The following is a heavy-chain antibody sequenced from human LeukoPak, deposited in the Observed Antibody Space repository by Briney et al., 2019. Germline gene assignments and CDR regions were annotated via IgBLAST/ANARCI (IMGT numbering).Heavy chain of an antibody. D-gene: IGHD6-19*01. Sequence: SETLSLTCAVYGGSFSGYYWSWIRQPPGKGLEWIGEINHSGSTNYNPSLKSRVTISVDTSKNQFSLKLSSVTAADTAVYYCARGRIAVAGTGNWFDPWGQETLVTVSS. J-gene: IGHJ5*02. CDR2: INHSGST. CDR3: ARGRIAVAGTGNWFDP. V-gene: IGHV4-34*01. CDR1: GGSFSGYY.